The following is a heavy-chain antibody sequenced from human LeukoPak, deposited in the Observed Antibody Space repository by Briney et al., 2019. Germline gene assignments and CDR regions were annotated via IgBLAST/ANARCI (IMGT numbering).Heavy chain of an antibody. J-gene: IGHJ4*02. Sequence: GESLKISCKGSGYSFTSHWIDWVRQMPGKGLEWMGSIYPGDSDTRYSPSFRGQVTISADKSISTAYLQWSSLKASDTAMYYCARRSGNYYYFDYWGQGTLVTVSS. D-gene: IGHD1-26*01. V-gene: IGHV5-51*01. CDR3: ARRSGNYYYFDY. CDR1: GYSFTSHW. CDR2: IYPGDSDT.